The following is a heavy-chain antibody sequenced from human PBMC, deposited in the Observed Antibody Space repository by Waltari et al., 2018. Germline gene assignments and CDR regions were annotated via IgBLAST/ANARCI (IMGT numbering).Heavy chain of an antibody. J-gene: IGHJ5*02. D-gene: IGHD3-22*01. CDR3: EHRPEYYYDSSGYYASWFDP. V-gene: IGHV2-5*01. CDR1: GFSLSTSGVG. Sequence: QITLKESGPTLVKPTQTLTLTCTFSGFSLSTSGVGVGWIRQPPGKALEWLALIYWNDDKRYRPYLKSRLTITKDTAKNQVVLTKNNMDPVDTATYYWEHRPEYYYDSSGYYASWFDPWGQGTLVTVSS. CDR2: IYWNDDK.